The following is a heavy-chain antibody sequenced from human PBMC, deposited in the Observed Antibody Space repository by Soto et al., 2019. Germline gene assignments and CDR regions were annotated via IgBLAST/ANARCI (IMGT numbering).Heavy chain of an antibody. J-gene: IGHJ4*02. V-gene: IGHV3-30*04. Sequence: GGSLRLSCVGTGFTFGSHAMNWVRQAPGKGLEWVSVIAFDGTNKYYADSVRGRFTISRDNSKNTLYLQMDSLRPDDSAIYYCARSYGXFYDSSYYGLARNYFDYWGQGTLVTVSS. CDR1: GFTFGSHA. CDR3: ARSYGXFYDSSYYGLARNYFDY. CDR2: IAFDGTNK. D-gene: IGHD3-22*01.